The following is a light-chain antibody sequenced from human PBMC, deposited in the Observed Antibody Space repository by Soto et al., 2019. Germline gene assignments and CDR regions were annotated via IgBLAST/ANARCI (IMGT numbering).Light chain of an antibody. J-gene: IGKJ3*01. CDR2: DAT. CDR1: HSVSNY. Sequence: EIVFTQSPATLALSPGERATLSCRASHSVSNYLALYQQRPGQAPRFLISDATYRAPGNPARLSGTGYETVFTLTFGDLEPEDFAVYFCQHRNNRPFSFGPGTKVDIK. CDR3: QHRNNRPFS. V-gene: IGKV3-11*01.